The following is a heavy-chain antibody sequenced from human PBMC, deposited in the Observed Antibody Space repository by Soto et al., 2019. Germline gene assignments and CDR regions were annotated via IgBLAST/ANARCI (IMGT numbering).Heavy chain of an antibody. D-gene: IGHD2-2*02. CDR3: AKATNGRTYHFDY. J-gene: IGHJ4*02. V-gene: IGHV3-23*01. Sequence: VQLLESGGDLVQPGGSLRLSCAASGFTFDSFATTWVRQAPGKGLEWVSALSGVGDATNYADSVKGRFTISRDNSKNTLYLQINSLRPEDAAVYYCAKATNGRTYHFDYWGQGTLVTVSS. CDR2: LSGVGDAT. CDR1: GFTFDSFA.